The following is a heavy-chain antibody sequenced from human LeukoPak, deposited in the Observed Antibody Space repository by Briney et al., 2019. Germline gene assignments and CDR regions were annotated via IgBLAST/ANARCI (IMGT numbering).Heavy chain of an antibody. CDR1: GYTFTSYG. CDR2: ISAYNGNT. D-gene: IGHD6-13*01. CDR3: ARGSFWGIAANRAFDI. Sequence: ASVKVSCKASGYTFTSYGISWVRQAPGQGLEWMGWISAYNGNTNYAQKLQGRVTMTTDTSTSTAYMELRSLRSDDTAVYYCARGSFWGIAANRAFDIWGQGTMVTVSS. J-gene: IGHJ3*02. V-gene: IGHV1-18*01.